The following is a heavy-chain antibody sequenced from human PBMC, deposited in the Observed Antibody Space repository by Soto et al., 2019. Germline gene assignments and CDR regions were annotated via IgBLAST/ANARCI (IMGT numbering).Heavy chain of an antibody. J-gene: IGHJ4*02. D-gene: IGHD3-10*01. Sequence: EVQLLEAGGGLVQPGGSLRLSCAASGFTFSSYAMSWVRQAPGKGLEWVSAISGSGGSTYYADSVKGRFTISIDNSKNSLYLQMNSLRAEETAVYYFAKKLCFGELSNWGQGTLVTVSS. CDR2: ISGSGGST. CDR1: GFTFSSYA. CDR3: AKKLCFGELSN. V-gene: IGHV3-23*01.